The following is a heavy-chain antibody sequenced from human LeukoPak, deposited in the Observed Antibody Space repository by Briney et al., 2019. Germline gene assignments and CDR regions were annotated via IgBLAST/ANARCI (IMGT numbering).Heavy chain of an antibody. V-gene: IGHV4-59*01. CDR1: GGSISPYY. D-gene: IGHD2-2*01. Sequence: SETLSLTCTVSGGSISPYYWSWIRQPPGKGLEWIGYIYYSGSTNYNPSLKSRVTISVDTSKNQFSLKLSSVTAADTAVYYCARLGYCSSTSCYASEGRYYYYYYGMDVWGQGTTVTVSS. CDR3: ARLGYCSSTSCYASEGRYYYYYYGMDV. J-gene: IGHJ6*02. CDR2: IYYSGST.